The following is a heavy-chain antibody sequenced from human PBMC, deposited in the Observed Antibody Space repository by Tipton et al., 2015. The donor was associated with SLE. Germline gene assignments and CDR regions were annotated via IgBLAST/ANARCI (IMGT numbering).Heavy chain of an antibody. CDR1: GGSMTTSHW. CDR3: ARTSFCGGGTCFSLDY. V-gene: IGHV4-4*02. CDR2: IHHSGST. D-gene: IGHD2-15*01. J-gene: IGHJ4*02. Sequence: TLSLTCAVSGGSMTTSHWWSWVRQPPGKGLEWIGEIHHSGSTNYNPSLKNRVTISADTSKNQFSLKLSSVTAADTAVYYCARTSFCGGGTCFSLDYWGQGTLVTVSS.